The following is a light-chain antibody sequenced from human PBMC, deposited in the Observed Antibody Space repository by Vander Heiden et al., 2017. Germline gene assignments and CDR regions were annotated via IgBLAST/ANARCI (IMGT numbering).Light chain of an antibody. CDR1: QSVTSY. CDR2: YAS. V-gene: IGKV3-11*01. CDR3: LERSTYGLT. Sequence: IVLTHSPATLSVSPGERATLVCRASQSVTSYLASHQQILGQAPRLLIYYASNSVTGNPAKFSGRRSGTDFTLTIRSLELEDFAVDISLERSTYGLTFG. J-gene: IGKJ5*01.